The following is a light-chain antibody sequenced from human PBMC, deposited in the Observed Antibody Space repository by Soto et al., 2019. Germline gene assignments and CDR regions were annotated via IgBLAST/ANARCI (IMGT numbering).Light chain of an antibody. V-gene: IGKV3-20*01. Sequence: EIVLTQSPGTLSLSPGERATLSCRASQRISFNQLAWYQQKPGQAPRLLIYGVSSRATGIPDRFSGSGSGTXFTLTXNXXXPEXXAIYFCQHYVDSPTFGXGXKVQIK. J-gene: IGKJ1*01. CDR3: QHYVDSPT. CDR2: GVS. CDR1: QRISFNQ.